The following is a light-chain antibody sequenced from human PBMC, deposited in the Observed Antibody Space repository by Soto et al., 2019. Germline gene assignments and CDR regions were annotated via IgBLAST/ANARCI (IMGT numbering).Light chain of an antibody. Sequence: DIQMTQSPSSVSASVGDRVTITCRASRDLSGWLVWYQQKPGKAPKLLISAASSLQSGVPSRFSGSGSGTDFTLTIRSLQPEDFATYYCQQPISFPITFGQGTRLEIK. J-gene: IGKJ5*01. CDR2: AAS. CDR3: QQPISFPIT. V-gene: IGKV1D-12*01. CDR1: RDLSGW.